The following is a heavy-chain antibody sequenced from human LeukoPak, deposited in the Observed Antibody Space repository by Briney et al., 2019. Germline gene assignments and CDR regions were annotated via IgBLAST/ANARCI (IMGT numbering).Heavy chain of an antibody. Sequence: GGSLRLSCAASGFTFMSYSMNWVRQAPGRGLEWVSSIGTSSSYIYYADSVKGRFTISRDNAKNSLYLQMNSLRAEDTAVYYCARDEGYSSSWFDYWGQGTLVTVSS. CDR2: IGTSSSYI. J-gene: IGHJ4*02. V-gene: IGHV3-21*01. CDR3: ARDEGYSSSWFDY. CDR1: GFTFMSYS. D-gene: IGHD6-13*01.